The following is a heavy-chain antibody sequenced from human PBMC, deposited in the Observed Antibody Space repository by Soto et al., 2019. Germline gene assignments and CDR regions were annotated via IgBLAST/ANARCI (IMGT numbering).Heavy chain of an antibody. CDR1: GGSISSGDYY. V-gene: IGHV4-30-4*02. Sequence: SETLSLTCTVSGGSISSGDYYWSWIRQPPGKGLEWIGSIYYSGSTYYNPSLKSRVTISVDTSTSTAYMELRSLRSDDTAVYYCARGPEVIDYWGQGTLVTVSS. J-gene: IGHJ4*02. CDR2: IYYSGST. D-gene: IGHD2-21*01. CDR3: ARGPEVIDY.